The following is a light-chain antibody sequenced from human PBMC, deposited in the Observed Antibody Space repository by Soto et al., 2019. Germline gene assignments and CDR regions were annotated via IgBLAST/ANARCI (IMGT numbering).Light chain of an antibody. J-gene: IGKJ5*01. CDR3: MQSTQLPPT. CDR1: QSLLHITGETF. V-gene: IGKV2D-29*02. Sequence: DDLMTQTPLSLSVAPGQPASISCKSSQSLLHITGETFLFWYLQKPGQSPQLLIYEVSTRVSGVPDRFSGSGSGTDFTLEISRVETDDVGIYYCMQSTQLPPTVGQGTRLEIK. CDR2: EVS.